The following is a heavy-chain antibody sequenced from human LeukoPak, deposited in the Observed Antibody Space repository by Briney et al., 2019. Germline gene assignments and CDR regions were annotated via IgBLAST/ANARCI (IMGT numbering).Heavy chain of an antibody. J-gene: IGHJ4*02. D-gene: IGHD2-2*01. CDR1: GLTFSNAW. CDR2: ITSKADGGTT. Sequence: GGSLRLSCAASGLTFSNAWMSWVRQAPGKGLEWVGRITSKADGGTTDYAAPVKGRFTISRDDSKNTLYLQMNSLKTEDTAVYYCTTELHVEDIVVVSYYFDYWGQGTLVTVSS. CDR3: TTELHVEDIVVVSYYFDY. V-gene: IGHV3-15*01.